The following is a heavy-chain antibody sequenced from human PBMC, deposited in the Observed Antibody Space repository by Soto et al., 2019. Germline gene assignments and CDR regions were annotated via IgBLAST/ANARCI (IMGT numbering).Heavy chain of an antibody. CDR1: GFTFSSYA. V-gene: IGHV3-30-3*01. CDR3: ARDYYKYYDSSGYYRSPPY. Sequence: PGGSLRLSCAASGFTFSSYAMHWVRQAPGKGLEWVALISYDGSDKDYADSVKGRFTISRDNSRNTLFLQMNSLRAEGTAVYYCARDYYKYYDSSGYYRSPPYWGHGTLVTVSS. D-gene: IGHD3-22*01. J-gene: IGHJ4*01. CDR2: ISYDGSDK.